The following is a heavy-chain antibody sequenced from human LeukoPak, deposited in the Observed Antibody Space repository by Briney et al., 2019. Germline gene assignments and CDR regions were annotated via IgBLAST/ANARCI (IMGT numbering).Heavy chain of an antibody. Sequence: GGSLRLSCAASGFTFSSYGMHWVRQAPGKGLEGVAVISYDGSNKYYADSVKGRFTISRDNSKNTLYLQMNSLRAEDTAVYYCAKDSVAIAARPYYFDYWGQGTLVTVSS. CDR3: AKDSVAIAARPYYFDY. D-gene: IGHD6-6*01. CDR1: GFTFSSYG. V-gene: IGHV3-30*18. CDR2: ISYDGSNK. J-gene: IGHJ4*02.